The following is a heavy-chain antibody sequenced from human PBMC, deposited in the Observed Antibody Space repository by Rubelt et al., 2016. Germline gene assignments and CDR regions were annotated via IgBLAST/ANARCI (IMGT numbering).Heavy chain of an antibody. J-gene: IGHJ5*02. D-gene: IGHD3-10*01. CDR2: IYSGHNT. CDR1: GFTFSDYS. Sequence: GGPLRLSCEASGFTFSDYSMHWVRQAPGKGLEWVSVIYSGHNTYYADSVKGRFTIPRANSKNTLYLQMNSLGAEYTAVYYCGGPIVGWFGEYLDPWGQGTLVTVSS. V-gene: IGHV3-66*04. CDR3: GGPIVGWFGEYLDP.